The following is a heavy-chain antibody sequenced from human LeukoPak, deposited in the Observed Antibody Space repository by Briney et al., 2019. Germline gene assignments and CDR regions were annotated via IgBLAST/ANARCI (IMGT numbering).Heavy chain of an antibody. V-gene: IGHV1-2*02. D-gene: IGHD2-15*01. Sequence: ASVKVPCKASGYTFTGYYMHWVRQAPGQGLEWMGWINPNSGGTNYAQKFQGRVTMTRDTSISTAYMELSRLRSDDTAVYYCARGLAGRGSFLDYWGQGTLVTVSS. CDR3: ARGLAGRGSFLDY. J-gene: IGHJ4*02. CDR2: INPNSGGT. CDR1: GYTFTGYY.